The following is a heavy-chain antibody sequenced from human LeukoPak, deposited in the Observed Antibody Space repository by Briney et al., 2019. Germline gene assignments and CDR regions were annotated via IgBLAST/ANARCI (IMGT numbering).Heavy chain of an antibody. Sequence: TSETLSLTCTVSGGSISSYYWSWIRQPPGKGLEWIGRTYYSGSTYYNPSLKSRVTISVDTSKNQFSLKLSSVTAADTAVYYCARVLDYYGSGINWFDPWGQGTLVTVSS. CDR1: GGSISSYY. CDR2: TYYSGST. CDR3: ARVLDYYGSGINWFDP. D-gene: IGHD3-10*01. V-gene: IGHV4-59*12. J-gene: IGHJ5*02.